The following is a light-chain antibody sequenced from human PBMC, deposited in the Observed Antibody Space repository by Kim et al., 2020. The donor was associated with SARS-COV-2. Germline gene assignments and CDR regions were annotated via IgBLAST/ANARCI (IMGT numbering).Light chain of an antibody. CDR3: GTWDTSLRAGV. Sequence: GHKVTISCSGISSIIGNNYVGWYRQFPGTAPRLLIYDNDKRPSGIPNRFSGSKSGTTATLGITGLQTGDEADYHCGTWDTSLRAGVFGGGTQLTVL. J-gene: IGLJ3*02. CDR1: SSIIGNNY. V-gene: IGLV1-51*01. CDR2: DND.